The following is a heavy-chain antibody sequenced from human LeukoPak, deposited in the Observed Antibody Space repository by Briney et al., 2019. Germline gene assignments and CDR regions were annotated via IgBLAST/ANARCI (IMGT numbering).Heavy chain of an antibody. CDR3: ARGVGSYYFDY. Sequence: GGSLRLSCAASGFTVSSNYMSWVHQAPGKGLEWVSVIYSGGSTYYADSVKGRFTISRDNSKNTLYLQMNSLRAEDTAVYYCARGVGSYYFDYWGQGTLVTVSS. V-gene: IGHV3-53*01. J-gene: IGHJ4*02. CDR2: IYSGGST. D-gene: IGHD1-26*01. CDR1: GFTVSSNY.